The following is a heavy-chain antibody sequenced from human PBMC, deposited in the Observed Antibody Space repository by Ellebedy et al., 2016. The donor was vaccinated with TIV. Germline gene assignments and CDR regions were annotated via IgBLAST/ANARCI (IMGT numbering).Heavy chain of an antibody. J-gene: IGHJ3*02. D-gene: IGHD3-10*01. CDR2: IYYSGST. CDR3: ARRWGGSGSVFEDAFDI. Sequence: MPGGSLRLSCTVSGGSISSYYWSWIRQPPGKGLEWIGYIYYSGSTNYNPSLKSRVTISVDTSKNQFSLKLSSVTAADTAVYYCARRWGGSGSVFEDAFDIWGQGTMVTVSS. V-gene: IGHV4-59*08. CDR1: GGSISSYY.